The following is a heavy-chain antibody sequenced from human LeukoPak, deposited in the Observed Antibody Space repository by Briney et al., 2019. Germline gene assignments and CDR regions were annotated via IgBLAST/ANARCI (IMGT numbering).Heavy chain of an antibody. CDR1: GFTFSNYG. V-gene: IGHV3-30*03. D-gene: IGHD4-23*01. CDR3: ARAFGDYGGGCYGMDV. Sequence: GGSLRLSCAASGFTFSNYGMQWVRQAPGKGLEWVAVISYDGSNKYYADSVKGRFTISRDNSKNTLYLQMNSLRAMDTSVYYCARAFGDYGGGCYGMDVWGQGTTVTVSS. J-gene: IGHJ6*02. CDR2: ISYDGSNK.